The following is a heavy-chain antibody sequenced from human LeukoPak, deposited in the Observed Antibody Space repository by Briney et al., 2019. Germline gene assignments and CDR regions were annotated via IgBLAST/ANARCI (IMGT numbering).Heavy chain of an antibody. CDR1: GGSISSSSYY. D-gene: IGHD6-13*01. Sequence: SETLSLTCTVSGGSISSSSYYWGWIRQPPGKGLEWIGSIYYSGSTYYNPSLKSRVTISVDTSKNQFSLKLSSVTAADTAVYYCARDREGVYSITLFDYWGQGTLVTVSS. CDR3: ARDREGVYSITLFDY. V-gene: IGHV4-39*07. J-gene: IGHJ4*02. CDR2: IYYSGST.